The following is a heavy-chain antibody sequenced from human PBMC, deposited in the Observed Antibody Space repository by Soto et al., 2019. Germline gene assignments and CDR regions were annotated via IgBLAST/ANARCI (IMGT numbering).Heavy chain of an antibody. D-gene: IGHD6-19*01. V-gene: IGHV4-59*01. CDR3: ASGIAVAGTLGY. CDR2: IYYSGST. J-gene: IGHJ4*02. CDR1: GGSISSYC. Sequence: PSETLSLTCTVSGGSISSYCWSWIRQPPGKGLEWIGYIYYSGSTNYNPSLKSRVTISVDTSKNQFSLKLSSVTAADTAVYYCASGIAVAGTLGYWGQGTLVTVPQ.